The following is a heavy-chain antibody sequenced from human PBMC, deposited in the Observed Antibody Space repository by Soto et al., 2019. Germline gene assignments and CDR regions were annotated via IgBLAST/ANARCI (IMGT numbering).Heavy chain of an antibody. V-gene: IGHV1-18*01. Sequence: QVQLVQSGAEVKKPGASVKVSCKASGYTFTSYGISWVRQAPGQGLEWMGWISAYNGNTNYAQKLQGRVTMTTDTSTSTASMELRSLRSDDTAVYYCARVGQYSSSWYVGVYFDYWGQGTLVTVSS. CDR2: ISAYNGNT. J-gene: IGHJ4*02. CDR3: ARVGQYSSSWYVGVYFDY. CDR1: GYTFTSYG. D-gene: IGHD6-13*01.